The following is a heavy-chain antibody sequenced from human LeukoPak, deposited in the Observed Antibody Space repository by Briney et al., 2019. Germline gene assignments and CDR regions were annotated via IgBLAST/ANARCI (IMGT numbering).Heavy chain of an antibody. D-gene: IGHD3-9*01. V-gene: IGHV3-23*01. Sequence: GGSLRLSCAASGFTFSSYAMSWVRQAPGKGLEWVSGISGSGGNTYYADSVKGRSTISRDNSKNTLYLQMSSLRAEDTAVYYCAKEAVDYDILTGYYTTGYFDYWGQGTLVTVSS. CDR2: ISGSGGNT. CDR1: GFTFSSYA. J-gene: IGHJ4*02. CDR3: AKEAVDYDILTGYYTTGYFDY.